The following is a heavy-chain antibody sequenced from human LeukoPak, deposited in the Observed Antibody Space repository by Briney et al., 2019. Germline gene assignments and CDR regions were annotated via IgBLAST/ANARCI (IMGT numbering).Heavy chain of an antibody. CDR1: GFTFSSYS. J-gene: IGHJ4*02. CDR2: ISSSSSYI. V-gene: IGHV3-21*01. D-gene: IGHD3-22*01. Sequence: GGSLRLSCAASGFTFSSYSMNWVRQAPGKGLEWVSSISSSSSYIYYADSVKGRFTISRDNAKNSLYLQMNSLRAEDTAVYSCARDLAPYYYDSSGYWFDYWGQGTLVTVSS. CDR3: ARDLAPYYYDSSGYWFDY.